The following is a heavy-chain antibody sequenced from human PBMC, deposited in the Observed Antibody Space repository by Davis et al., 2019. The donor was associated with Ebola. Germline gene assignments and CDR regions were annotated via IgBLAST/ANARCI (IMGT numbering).Heavy chain of an antibody. Sequence: ASVKVSCKASGYTFTDYNIHWMRQALGQGLEWLGRVILKSGATNYAQKFQGRVTMTRDTSISTVYMELSSLRDDDTADYYCARGHNYAHEYWGQGTLVTVSS. D-gene: IGHD4-11*01. CDR3: ARGHNYAHEY. J-gene: IGHJ4*02. CDR1: GYTFTDYN. V-gene: IGHV1-2*06. CDR2: VILKSGAT.